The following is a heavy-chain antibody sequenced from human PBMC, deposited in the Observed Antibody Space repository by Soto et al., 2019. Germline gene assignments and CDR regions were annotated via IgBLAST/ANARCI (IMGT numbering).Heavy chain of an antibody. CDR3: ATQRDYGDYGPFDY. CDR2: INPNSGGT. V-gene: IGHV1-2*04. J-gene: IGHJ4*02. D-gene: IGHD4-17*01. CDR1: GYTFTGYY. Sequence: ASVKVSCKASGYTFTGYYMHWVRQAPGQGLEWMGWINPNSGGTNYAQKFQGWVTMTRDTSISTAYMELSRLRSDDTAVYYCATQRDYGDYGPFDYWGQGTLVTVSS.